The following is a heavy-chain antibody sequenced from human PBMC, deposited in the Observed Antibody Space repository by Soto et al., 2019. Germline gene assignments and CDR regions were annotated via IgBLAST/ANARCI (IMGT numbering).Heavy chain of an antibody. V-gene: IGHV3-23*01. D-gene: IGHD6-6*01. J-gene: IGHJ3*02. CDR3: AKLRYYSSSSAPNLDAFDI. CDR1: GFTFSSYA. Sequence: GGSLRLSCAASGFTFSSYAMSWVRQAPGKGLEWVSAISGSGGSTYYADSVKGRFTISRDNSKNTLYLQMNSLRAEDTAVYYCAKLRYYSSSSAPNLDAFDIWGQGTMVTVSS. CDR2: ISGSGGST.